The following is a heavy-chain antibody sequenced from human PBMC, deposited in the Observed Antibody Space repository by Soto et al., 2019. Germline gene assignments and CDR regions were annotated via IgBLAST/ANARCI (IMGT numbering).Heavy chain of an antibody. CDR1: RFTFSSYG. CDR3: AKDPSSGYYYVDY. CDR2: ISYDGSNK. V-gene: IGHV3-30*18. Sequence: PVGSLRLGSAASRFTFSSYGMHWVRQAPGKGLEWVAVISYDGSNKYYADSVKGRFTISRDNSKNTLYLQMNSLRAEDTAVYYCAKDPSSGYYYVDYWGQGTLVTVSS. J-gene: IGHJ4*02. D-gene: IGHD3-22*01.